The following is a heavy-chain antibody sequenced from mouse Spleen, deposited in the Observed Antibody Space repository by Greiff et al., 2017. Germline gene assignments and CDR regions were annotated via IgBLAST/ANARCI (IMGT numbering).Heavy chain of an antibody. CDR3: AREYYGSSSWFAY. V-gene: IGHV2-9*02. CDR1: GFSLTSYG. CDR2: IWAGGST. Sequence: VKLVESGPGLVAPSQSLSITCTVSGFSLTSYGVHWVRQPPGKGLEWLGVIWAGGSTNYNSALMSRLSISKDNSKSQVFLKMNSLQTDDTAMYYCAREYYGSSSWFAYWGQGTLVTVSA. D-gene: IGHD1-1*01. J-gene: IGHJ3*01.